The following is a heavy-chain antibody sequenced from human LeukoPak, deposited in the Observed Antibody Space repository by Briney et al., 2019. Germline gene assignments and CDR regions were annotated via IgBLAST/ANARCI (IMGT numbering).Heavy chain of an antibody. CDR1: GYTLTELS. D-gene: IGHD3-9*01. J-gene: IGHJ4*02. Sequence: GASVKVSCKVSGYTLTELSMHWVRQAPGKGLEWMGGFDPEDGETIYAQKFQGRVTMTEDTSTDTAYMELSSLRSEDTAVYYCATPDRYDILTGYDYWGQGTLVTVSS. V-gene: IGHV1-24*01. CDR2: FDPEDGET. CDR3: ATPDRYDILTGYDY.